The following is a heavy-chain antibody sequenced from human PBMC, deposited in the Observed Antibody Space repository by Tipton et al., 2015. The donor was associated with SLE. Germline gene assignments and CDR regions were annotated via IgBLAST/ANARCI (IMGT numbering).Heavy chain of an antibody. Sequence: SLRLSCAASGFIFSNYWMGWVRQAPGKGLEWVAYIKGDGSAKYYVDSVKGRFTISRDNAMNSLSLQMNSLRAEDTAVYYCARSVWVGHCTSTSCHPNWSDGWGQRSLVTVSS. V-gene: IGHV3-7*01. D-gene: IGHD2-2*01. CDR3: ARSVWVGHCTSTSCHPNWSDG. J-gene: IGHJ5*02. CDR2: IKGDGSAK. CDR1: GFIFSNYW.